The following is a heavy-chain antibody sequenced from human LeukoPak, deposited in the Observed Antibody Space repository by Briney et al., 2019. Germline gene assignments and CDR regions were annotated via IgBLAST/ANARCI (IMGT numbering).Heavy chain of an antibody. CDR2: IYHSGST. D-gene: IGHD3-22*01. V-gene: IGHV4-4*02. CDR1: GGSISSTNW. CDR3: ARDYDTSGSDAFDI. Sequence: PSGTLSLTCAVSGGSISSTNWWSWVRQPPGKGLEWIGEIYHSGSTEYNPSLKSRVTISVDKSKNHFSLKLTSVTAADTAVYYCARDYDTSGSDAFDIWGQGTMVTVSS. J-gene: IGHJ3*02.